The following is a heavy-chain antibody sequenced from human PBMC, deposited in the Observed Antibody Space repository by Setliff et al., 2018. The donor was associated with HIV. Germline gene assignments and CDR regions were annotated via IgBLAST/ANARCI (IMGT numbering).Heavy chain of an antibody. CDR1: GYTFTSYA. D-gene: IGHD1-26*01. V-gene: IGHV1-3*03. Sequence: ASVKVSCKASGYTFTSYAMHWVRQAPGQRLEWMGWIKAGNGNTKYSQEWIGSINYRGNTYYNPSLKSRAAISVDTSKNQISLKLSSVTAADTAVYYCASLDGSESPYIYYYYMDVWGKGTAVTVSS. CDR3: LKLSSVTAADTAVYYCASLDGSESPYIYYYYMDV. CDR2: IKAGNGNT. J-gene: IGHJ6*03.